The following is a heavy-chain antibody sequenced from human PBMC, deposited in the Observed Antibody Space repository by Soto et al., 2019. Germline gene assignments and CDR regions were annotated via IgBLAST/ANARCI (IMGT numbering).Heavy chain of an antibody. Sequence: QVQLLESGPGLVKPSETLSLTCAVPDGSRGSYYWSWIRQPPGKGLEWIGYIFYTGDTKYNPSLKARXPXSXXTSRHQISWKLSSVTAADTAGYYCAREGGGYRFDYWGRGILVTVSS. D-gene: IGHD1-26*01. J-gene: IGHJ4*02. V-gene: IGHV4-59*01. CDR3: AREGGGYRFDY. CDR2: IFYTGDT. CDR1: DGSRGSYY.